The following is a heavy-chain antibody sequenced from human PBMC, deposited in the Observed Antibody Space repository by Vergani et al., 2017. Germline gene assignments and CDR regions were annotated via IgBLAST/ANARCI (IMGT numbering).Heavy chain of an antibody. Sequence: QVQLQESGPGLVKPSETLSLTCTVSGGSISSYYWSWIRQPPGKGLEWIGYIYYSGSTNYNPSLKSRVTISVDTSKNQFSLKLSSVTAADTAVYHCARDRYSYGYYYYYGMDVWGQGTTVTVSS. CDR1: GGSISSYY. CDR2: IYYSGST. CDR3: ARDRYSYGYYYYYGMDV. J-gene: IGHJ6*02. V-gene: IGHV4-59*01. D-gene: IGHD5-18*01.